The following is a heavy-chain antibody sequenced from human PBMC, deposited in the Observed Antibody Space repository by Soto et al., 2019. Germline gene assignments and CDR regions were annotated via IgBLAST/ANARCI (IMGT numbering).Heavy chain of an antibody. CDR2: ISPYNDYT. D-gene: IGHD3-16*01. V-gene: IGHV1-18*01. Sequence: QVQLAQSANEVKKPGASVRVSCKAAGYTFIRYGIAWVRQAPGQGLEWMGWISPYNDYTVYAQKFQGRGSMTADTSTRTVYISLRGLKSDDTAVYYCARGGYYDNSWGKLSHYGLDVWGQGTSVSVSS. J-gene: IGHJ6*02. CDR3: ARGGYYDNSWGKLSHYGLDV. CDR1: GYTFIRYG.